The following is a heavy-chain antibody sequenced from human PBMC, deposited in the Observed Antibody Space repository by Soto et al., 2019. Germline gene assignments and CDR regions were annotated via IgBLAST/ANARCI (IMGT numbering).Heavy chain of an antibody. CDR2: INSDGSST. D-gene: IGHD2-21*02. Sequence: EVQLVESGGGLVQPGGSLRLSCAASGFTFSSYWMHWVRQAPGKGLVWVSRINSDGSSTYYADSVKGRFTISRDNAKKTLYLQMNNLRADDTAVYYCASHIVVVTATRSVDYWGQGTLVTVSS. CDR1: GFTFSSYW. CDR3: ASHIVVVTATRSVDY. J-gene: IGHJ4*02. V-gene: IGHV3-74*01.